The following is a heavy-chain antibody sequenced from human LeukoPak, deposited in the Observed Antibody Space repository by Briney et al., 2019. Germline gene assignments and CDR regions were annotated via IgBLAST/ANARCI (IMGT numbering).Heavy chain of an antibody. Sequence: GGSLRLSCAASGFTFSTHSMYWVRQAPGKGLEWVSSISASSNFIHYAESVRGRFTISRDNAKNSLYLQMNSLGAQDAAVYYCARPATGYCSSAGCHWDSWGQGTLVTVSS. D-gene: IGHD2-2*01. CDR1: GFTFSTHS. J-gene: IGHJ4*02. V-gene: IGHV3-21*01. CDR3: ARPATGYCSSAGCHWDS. CDR2: ISASSNFI.